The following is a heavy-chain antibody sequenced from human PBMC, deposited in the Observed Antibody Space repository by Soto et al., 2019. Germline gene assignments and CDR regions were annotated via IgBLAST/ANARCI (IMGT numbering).Heavy chain of an antibody. CDR2: ISGSGNTI. V-gene: IGHV3-11*01. CDR3: ARGHGNWFEP. J-gene: IGHJ5*01. CDR1: GFTLSDYY. Sequence: GGTLRLSCAASGFTLSDYYMSWLRQAPGKWLEWVSYISGSGNTISYADSVKGRFTICRDNANNSLYLQMRSLTADDTAIYYCARGHGNWFEPWGQGXRVSVSS.